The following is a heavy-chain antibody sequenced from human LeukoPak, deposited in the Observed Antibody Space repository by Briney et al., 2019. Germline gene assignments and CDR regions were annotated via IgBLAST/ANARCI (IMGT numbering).Heavy chain of an antibody. J-gene: IGHJ6*04. D-gene: IGHD3-10*02. CDR3: AELGITMIGGV. V-gene: IGHV3-7*01. Sequence: QPGGSLRLSCAASGFTFTSYWMSWVRQAPGKGLEWVGNIKQDGSEKYYVDSVKGRFTISRDNARNSLYLQMNSLRAEDTAVYYCAELGITMIGGVWGKGTTVTISS. CDR2: IKQDGSEK. CDR1: GFTFTSYW.